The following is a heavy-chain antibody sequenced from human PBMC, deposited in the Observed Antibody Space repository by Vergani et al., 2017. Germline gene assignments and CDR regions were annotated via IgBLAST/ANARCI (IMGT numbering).Heavy chain of an antibody. CDR3: ARGRKYCSSTSCYLYYYYYYMDV. CDR1: GASITSGSFY. D-gene: IGHD2-2*01. J-gene: IGHJ6*03. Sequence: QVHLNEAGPGLVKPSQTLSLTCTVSGASITSGSFYWSWIRQPAGKGLEWIGRIHASGTKNYNPSLRSRVTLSVDTSKNQLSLKMISMTAADTAVYYCARGRKYCSSTSCYLYYYYYYMDVWGKGTTVTVSS. CDR2: IHASGTK. V-gene: IGHV4-61*02.